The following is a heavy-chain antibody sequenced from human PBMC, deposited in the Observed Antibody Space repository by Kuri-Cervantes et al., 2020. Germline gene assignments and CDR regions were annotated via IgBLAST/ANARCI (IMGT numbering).Heavy chain of an antibody. J-gene: IGHJ6*02. D-gene: IGHD3-10*01. Sequence: ASVKVSCKASGYTFTSYDINWVRQATGQGLEWMGWMNPNSGNTNYAQKFQGRVTMTRDTSISTAYMELSRLRSDDTAVYYCARDILWFGELLTYYYGMDVWGQGTTVTVSS. CDR2: MNPNSGNT. V-gene: IGHV1-8*01. CDR3: ARDILWFGELLTYYYGMDV. CDR1: GYTFTSYD.